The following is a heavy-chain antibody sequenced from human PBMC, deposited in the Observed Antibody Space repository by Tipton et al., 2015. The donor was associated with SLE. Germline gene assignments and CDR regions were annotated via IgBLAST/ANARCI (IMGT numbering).Heavy chain of an antibody. V-gene: IGHV1-18*01. Sequence: QLVQSGGEVQKPGASVKVSCKASGYTFLSYGITWVRQAPGQGLEWMGWISPYKGHTKYAQDFQGRVNMTTDTSTTTAYMELTSLRSDDTAVYYCARAGARFLAADAFDIWGQGTMVTVCS. CDR3: ARAGARFLAADAFDI. D-gene: IGHD3-3*01. CDR1: GYTFLSYG. J-gene: IGHJ3*02. CDR2: ISPYKGHT.